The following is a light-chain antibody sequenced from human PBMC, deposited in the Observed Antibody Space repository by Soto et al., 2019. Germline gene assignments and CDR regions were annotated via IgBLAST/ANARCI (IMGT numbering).Light chain of an antibody. CDR1: QSVSSSY. Sequence: EIVLTQSPGTLSLSPGERATLSCRASQSVSSSYLAWYQQKPGQAPRLLIYGASSRATGIPDRFSGSGSGTEFPLTISRLEPVDFAVYYCQQYGSSPRTFGQGTKVEIK. CDR3: QQYGSSPRT. J-gene: IGKJ1*01. CDR2: GAS. V-gene: IGKV3-20*01.